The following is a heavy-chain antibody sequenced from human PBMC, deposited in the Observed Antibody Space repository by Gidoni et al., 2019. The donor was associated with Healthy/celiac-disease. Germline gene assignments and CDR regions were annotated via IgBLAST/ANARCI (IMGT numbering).Heavy chain of an antibody. CDR2: IYYSGST. Sequence: QLQLQESGPGLVKPSETLSLTCTVSGGSISSSSYYWGWIRQPPGKGLEWIGSIYYSGSTYYNPSLKSRVTISVDTSKNQFSLKLSSVTAADTAVYYCAPYSYGDNWFDPWGQGTLVTVSS. CDR3: APYSYGDNWFDP. CDR1: GGSISSSSYY. V-gene: IGHV4-39*01. D-gene: IGHD5-18*01. J-gene: IGHJ5*02.